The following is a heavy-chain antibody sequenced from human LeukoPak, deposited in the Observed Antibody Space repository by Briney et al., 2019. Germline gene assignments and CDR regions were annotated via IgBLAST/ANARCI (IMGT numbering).Heavy chain of an antibody. Sequence: KSSETLSLTCAVYGGSFSGYYWSWIRQPPGKGLEWIGEINHSGSTNYNPSLKSRVTISVDTSKNQFSLKLSSVTAADTAVYYCATADYCTSTSCGNFDYWGQGTLVTVSS. CDR3: ATADYCTSTSCGNFDY. CDR1: GGSFSGYY. D-gene: IGHD2-2*01. V-gene: IGHV4-34*01. CDR2: INHSGST. J-gene: IGHJ4*02.